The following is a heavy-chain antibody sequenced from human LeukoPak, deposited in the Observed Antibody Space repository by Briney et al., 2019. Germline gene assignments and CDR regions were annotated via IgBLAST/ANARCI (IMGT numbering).Heavy chain of an antibody. CDR2: IYYTGST. V-gene: IGHV4-59*08. D-gene: IGHD6-6*01. Sequence: SETLSLTCSVSGGSISSLYWSWIRQPPGKGLEWSGYIYYTGSTNYNPSLKSRVTMFVDMSKNQFSLRLSSVTAADTAVYYCARHRAYSSSSPLDYWGQGTLVTVSS. J-gene: IGHJ4*02. CDR1: GGSISSLY. CDR3: ARHRAYSSSSPLDY.